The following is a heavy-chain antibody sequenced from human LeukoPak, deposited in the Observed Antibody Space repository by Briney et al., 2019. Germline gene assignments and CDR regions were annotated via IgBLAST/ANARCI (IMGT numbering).Heavy chain of an antibody. D-gene: IGHD1-1*01. CDR3: VRDFSLTRLERPFDY. Sequence: GGSLRLSCAASGFTFSRDSMNWVRQAPGKGLEWVANIKEDGSEKYYVDSVKGRFTISRDNAKNSLYLQMNSLRAEDTAVYYCVRDFSLTRLERPFDYWGQGTLVTVSS. CDR2: IKEDGSEK. CDR1: GFTFSRDS. V-gene: IGHV3-7*01. J-gene: IGHJ4*02.